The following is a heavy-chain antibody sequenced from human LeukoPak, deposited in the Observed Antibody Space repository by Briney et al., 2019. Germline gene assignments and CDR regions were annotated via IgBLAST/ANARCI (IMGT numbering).Heavy chain of an antibody. CDR2: IIPIFGTA. CDR1: GGTFSSYA. D-gene: IGHD3-22*01. Sequence: SVKVSCKASGGTFSSYAISWVRQATGQGLEWMGGIIPIFGTANYAQKFQGRVTITTDESTSTAYMELSSLRSEDTAVYYCYVVVITTPHDAFDIWGQGTMVTVSS. CDR3: YVVVITTPHDAFDI. J-gene: IGHJ3*02. V-gene: IGHV1-69*05.